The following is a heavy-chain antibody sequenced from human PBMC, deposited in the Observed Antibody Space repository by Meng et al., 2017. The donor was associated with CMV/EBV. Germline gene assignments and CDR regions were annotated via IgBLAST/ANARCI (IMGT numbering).Heavy chain of an antibody. Sequence: YAMSWVRQAPGKGLEWVSAISGSGGSTYYADSVKGRFTISRDNSKNTLYLQMNSLRAEDTAVYYCAKDAADSSWRFYYYYYYGMDVWGQGTTVTVSS. V-gene: IGHV3-23*01. CDR1: YA. CDR3: AKDAADSSWRFYYYYYYGMDV. J-gene: IGHJ6*02. CDR2: ISGSGGST. D-gene: IGHD6-13*01.